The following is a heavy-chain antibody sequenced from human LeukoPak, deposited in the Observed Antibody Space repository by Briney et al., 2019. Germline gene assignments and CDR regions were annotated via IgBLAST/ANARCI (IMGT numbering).Heavy chain of an antibody. D-gene: IGHD2-2*02. V-gene: IGHV3-23*01. Sequence: PGGSLRLSCAASGFTFSSYAMSWVRQAPGKGLEWVSATSGSGGNTYYADSVKGRFTISRDNSKNTLYLQMNSLRAEDTAVYYCAKDRGIVVVPAAIRFDFWGQGTLVTVSS. CDR3: AKDRGIVVVPAAIRFDF. CDR2: TSGSGGNT. CDR1: GFTFSSYA. J-gene: IGHJ4*02.